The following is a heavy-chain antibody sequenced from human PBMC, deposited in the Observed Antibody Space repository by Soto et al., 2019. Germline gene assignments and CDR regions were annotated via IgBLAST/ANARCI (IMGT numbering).Heavy chain of an antibody. J-gene: IGHJ6*02. Sequence: SETLSLTCTVSGGSISSGNYYWSWIRQPPGKGLEWIGFISYSGSTYYNLSLKSRITISVDTSKNQFSLNLSFVTAADTALYFCASSSFLRSGDLFHGLDVWGQGTTVTVSS. CDR1: GGSISSGNYY. CDR3: ASSSFLRSGDLFHGLDV. CDR2: ISYSGST. V-gene: IGHV4-30-4*01. D-gene: IGHD3-10*01.